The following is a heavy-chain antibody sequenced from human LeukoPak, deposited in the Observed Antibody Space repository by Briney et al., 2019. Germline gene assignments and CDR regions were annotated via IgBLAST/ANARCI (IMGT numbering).Heavy chain of an antibody. CDR3: ARDSYWLGGSIGAFDI. J-gene: IGHJ3*02. CDR1: GFSFTTST. D-gene: IGHD3-10*01. V-gene: IGHV3-21*06. Sequence: GGSLRFSCAASGFSFTTSTMNWVRQAPGKGLEWVSSISSSSSYIYYADSVKGRFTISRDNAKNSLSLQMNSLRAEDTAIYYCARDSYWLGGSIGAFDIWGQGTMVTVSS. CDR2: ISSSSSYI.